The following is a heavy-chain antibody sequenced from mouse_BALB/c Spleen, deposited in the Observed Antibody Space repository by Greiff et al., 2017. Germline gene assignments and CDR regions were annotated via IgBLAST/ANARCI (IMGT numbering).Heavy chain of an antibody. CDR3: ARGRDYDYGETWFAY. CDR2: ISDGGSYT. D-gene: IGHD2-4*01. V-gene: IGHV5-4*02. Sequence: EVNVVESGGGLVKPGGSLKLSCAASGFTFSDYYMYWVRQTPEKRLEWVATISDGGSYTYYPDSVKGRFTISRDNAKNNLYLQMSSLKSEDTAMYYCARGRDYDYGETWFAYWGQGTLVTVSA. CDR1: GFTFSDYY. J-gene: IGHJ3*01.